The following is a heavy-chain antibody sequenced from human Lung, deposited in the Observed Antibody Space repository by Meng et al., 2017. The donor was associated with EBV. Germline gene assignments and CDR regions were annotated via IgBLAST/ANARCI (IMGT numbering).Heavy chain of an antibody. CDR1: GYTFPSYA. CDR3: ARDSPLDGYSLLDY. V-gene: IGHV7-4-1*02. J-gene: IGHJ4*02. D-gene: IGHD5-24*01. Sequence: VHLASSGLQLKQPGASVQVSCRPSGYTFPSYAINWVRQAPGQGPDWMGWIDPNTGNPTYDQGFTGRFVFSLDTSVSTAYLQINSLRADDTAVYYCARDSPLDGYSLLDYWGQGTLVTVSS. CDR2: IDPNTGNP.